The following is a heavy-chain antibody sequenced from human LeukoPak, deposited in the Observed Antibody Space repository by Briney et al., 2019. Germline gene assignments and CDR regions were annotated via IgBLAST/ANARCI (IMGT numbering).Heavy chain of an antibody. V-gene: IGHV4-61*02. CDR2: IYTSGST. CDR3: ASGYYYDSSGYYNLDI. Sequence: SQTLSLTCTVSGGPISSGSYYWSWIRQPAGKGLEWIGRIYTSGSTIYNPSLKSRVTISVDTSTNQFSLQLSSVTAADTAVYYCASGYYYDSSGYYNLDIWGQGTMVTVSS. CDR1: GGPISSGSYY. J-gene: IGHJ3*02. D-gene: IGHD3-22*01.